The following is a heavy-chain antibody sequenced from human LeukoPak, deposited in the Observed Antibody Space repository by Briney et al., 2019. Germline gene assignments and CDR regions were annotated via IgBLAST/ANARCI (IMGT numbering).Heavy chain of an antibody. D-gene: IGHD4-11*01. Sequence: PGGSLRLSCAASGFTFSSYAMHWVRQAPGKGLELVSTISSDGGSTYYANSVKGGFTISRDNSKNTLYLQMGSLRAEDMAVYYCARDRSNYDAFAIWGQGTMVTVSS. CDR2: ISSDGGST. V-gene: IGHV3-64*01. CDR1: GFTFSSYA. J-gene: IGHJ3*02. CDR3: ARDRSNYDAFAI.